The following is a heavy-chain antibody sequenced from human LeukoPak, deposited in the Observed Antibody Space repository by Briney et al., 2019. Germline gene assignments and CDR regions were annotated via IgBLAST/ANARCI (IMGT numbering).Heavy chain of an antibody. D-gene: IGHD2-15*01. CDR2: INPNSGGT. J-gene: IGHJ5*02. Sequence: ASVKVSCKASGYTFTGNYMYWVRQAPGQGLEWMGWINPNSGGTNYAQKFQGRVTMTRDTSISTAYMELSRLRSDDTAVYYCTIAAYCSGGSCSDWFDPWGQGTLVTVSS. CDR1: GYTFTGNY. V-gene: IGHV1-2*02. CDR3: TIAAYCSGGSCSDWFDP.